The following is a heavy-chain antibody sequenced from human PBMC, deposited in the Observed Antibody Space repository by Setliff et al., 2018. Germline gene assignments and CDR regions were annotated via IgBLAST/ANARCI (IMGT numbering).Heavy chain of an antibody. J-gene: IGHJ4*02. V-gene: IGHV1-46*01. CDR3: ARAGLAAAGRKGVFGH. CDR2: INPGGLSS. D-gene: IGHD6-25*01. Sequence: VASVKVSCKTSGYSFTSHYMHWVRQAPGQGLEWMGIINPGGLSSSSTQKFEGRVTMTRDTSTSTVYMELNSLTSDDTAVYYCARAGLAAAGRKGVFGHWGQGTLVTVSS. CDR1: GYSFTSHY.